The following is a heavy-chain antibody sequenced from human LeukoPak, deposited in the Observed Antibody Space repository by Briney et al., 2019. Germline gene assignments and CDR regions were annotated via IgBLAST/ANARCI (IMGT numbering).Heavy chain of an antibody. D-gene: IGHD3-9*01. V-gene: IGHV3-7*01. CDR2: IKQDGSEK. Sequence: TGGSLRLSCAASGFTFSSYWMSWVRQAPGKGLEWVANIKQDGSEKYYVDPVKGRFTISRDNAKNSLYLQMNSLRAEDTAVYYCARVEDYDILTGFDYWGQGTLVTVSS. J-gene: IGHJ4*02. CDR3: ARVEDYDILTGFDY. CDR1: GFTFSSYW.